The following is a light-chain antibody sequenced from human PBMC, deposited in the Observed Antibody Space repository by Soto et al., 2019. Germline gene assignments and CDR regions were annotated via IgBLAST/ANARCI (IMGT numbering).Light chain of an antibody. J-gene: IGKJ1*01. CDR1: QSVSSN. CDR3: QQRSDWPWT. CDR2: EAS. Sequence: EIVMTQSPATLSVSPGESATLSCRASQSVSSNLAWHQQKPGQAPRILMYEASNRATGIPARFSGGGSGTDFTLTISSLEPEDFAVYYCQQRSDWPWTFGQGTKVDIK. V-gene: IGKV3-11*01.